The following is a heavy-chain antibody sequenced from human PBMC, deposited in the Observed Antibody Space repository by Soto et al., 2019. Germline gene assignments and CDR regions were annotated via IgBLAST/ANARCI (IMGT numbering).Heavy chain of an antibody. CDR1: GYSITNHG. V-gene: IGHV3-33*06. J-gene: IGHJ4*02. CDR3: GKDIRSGSIDY. D-gene: IGHD1-1*01. CDR2: IWAHGTEQ. Sequence: PGGSLRLSCAASGYSITNHGMHWVRQAPGKGLEWVALIWAHGTEQYYADSVKGRFTVSRDTSTNTVYLQMNSLRAEGTARYYCGKDIRSGSIDYWGQGTLVTVSS.